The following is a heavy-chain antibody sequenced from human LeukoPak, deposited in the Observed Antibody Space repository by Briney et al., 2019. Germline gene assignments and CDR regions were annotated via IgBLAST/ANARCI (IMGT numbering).Heavy chain of an antibody. V-gene: IGHV3-30*04. D-gene: IGHD3-9*01. CDR1: GFTFSSYA. CDR3: ARDMGDVGVFYDILTGYYRGFDY. CDR2: ISYDGSNK. Sequence: GGSLRLSCAASGFTFSSYAMHWVRQAPGKGLEWVAVISYDGSNKYYADSVKGRFTISRDNSKNTLYLQMNSLRAEDTAVYYCARDMGDVGVFYDILTGYYRGFDYWGQGTLVTVSS. J-gene: IGHJ4*02.